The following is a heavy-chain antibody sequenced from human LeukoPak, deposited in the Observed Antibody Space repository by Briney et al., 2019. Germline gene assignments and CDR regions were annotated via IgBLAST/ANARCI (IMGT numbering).Heavy chain of an antibody. CDR1: GGSISSYY. CDR3: ATSYAGRDY. Sequence: PETLSLTCTVSGGSISSYYWSWIRQPPGKGLEWIGYIYTSGSTNYNPSLKSRVTISVDTSKNQFSLKLSSVTAADTAVYYCATSYAGRDYWGQGTLVTVSS. V-gene: IGHV4-4*09. J-gene: IGHJ4*02. D-gene: IGHD2-2*01. CDR2: IYTSGST.